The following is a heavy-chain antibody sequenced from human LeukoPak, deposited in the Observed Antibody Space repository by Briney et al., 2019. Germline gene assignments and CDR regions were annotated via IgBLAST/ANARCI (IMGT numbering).Heavy chain of an antibody. D-gene: IGHD3-10*01. CDR2: ISSSSSYI. J-gene: IGHJ4*02. V-gene: IGHV3-11*06. CDR3: ASAYYDSGNYPYYFDY. Sequence: GGSLRLSCAASGFTFSDYYMSWIRQAPGKGLEWVSSISSSSSYIYYADSVKGRFTISRDNAKNLLNLQMNSLRAEDTAVYYCASAYYDSGNYPYYFDYWGQGTLVTVSS. CDR1: GFTFSDYY.